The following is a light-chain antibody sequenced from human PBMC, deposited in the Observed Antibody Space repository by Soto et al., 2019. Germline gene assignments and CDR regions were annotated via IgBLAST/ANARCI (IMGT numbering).Light chain of an antibody. Sequence: DLQMTQSPSSLSASVGDRVTLTCRASQSISSYLNWYRQKPGKAPNLLIYAASSLHSGVPSRFSGSGSATDFTLTISNLQPEDFATYYCQQSYSTPRTFGQGTKVEIK. CDR1: QSISSY. CDR2: AAS. CDR3: QQSYSTPRT. V-gene: IGKV1-39*01. J-gene: IGKJ1*01.